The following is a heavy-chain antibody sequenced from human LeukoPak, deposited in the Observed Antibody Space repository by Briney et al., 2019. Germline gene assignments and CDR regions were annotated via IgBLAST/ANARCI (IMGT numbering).Heavy chain of an antibody. CDR3: STATYSSGYHYFES. Sequence: GGSLRLSCAASGFTFDDYGMSWVRQAPGKGLEWVSGINWNGGSTGYADSVKGRFTISRDNAKYSLYLQMNTLRAEDTAVYFCSTATYSSGYHYFESWGQGTLVTVSS. CDR1: GFTFDDYG. D-gene: IGHD5-18*01. V-gene: IGHV3-20*04. CDR2: INWNGGST. J-gene: IGHJ4*02.